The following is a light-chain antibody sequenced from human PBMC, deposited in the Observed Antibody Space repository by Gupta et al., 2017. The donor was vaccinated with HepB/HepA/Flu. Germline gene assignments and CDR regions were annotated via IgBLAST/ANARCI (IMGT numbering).Light chain of an antibody. CDR3: QSYDSSLSASV. Sequence: QSVLTQPPSVSAAPGQRVTLSCTGSSSSIGAGYDVHWYQHLPGTAPKLLIYTNNNRPSGVPDRFSASKSGTSASLAITGLQAEDEADYYCQSYDSSLSASVFGGGTKLTVL. CDR1: SSSIGAGYD. J-gene: IGLJ2*01. CDR2: TNN. V-gene: IGLV1-40*01.